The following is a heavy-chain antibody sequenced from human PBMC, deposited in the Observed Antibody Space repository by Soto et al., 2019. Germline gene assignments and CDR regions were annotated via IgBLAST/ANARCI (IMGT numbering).Heavy chain of an antibody. D-gene: IGHD4-17*01. CDR1: GGSISSGNW. Sequence: SETLSLTCAVSGGSISSGNWLGWIRQPPGKGLEWIGSIYYSGSTFYNPSLKSRVTISVDTSKNQFSLKLSSVTAADTAVYYCATFYGDYVSYWGQGTLVTVSS. J-gene: IGHJ4*02. CDR3: ATFYGDYVSY. V-gene: IGHV4-39*01. CDR2: IYYSGST.